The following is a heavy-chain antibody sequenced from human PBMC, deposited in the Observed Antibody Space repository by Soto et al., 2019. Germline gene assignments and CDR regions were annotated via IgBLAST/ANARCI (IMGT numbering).Heavy chain of an antibody. V-gene: IGHV4-39*01. D-gene: IGHD3-10*01. J-gene: IGHJ3*01. Sequence: PSETLSLTCTVSGGSITSSSYYWGWIRQPPGKGLEWIGSIYYSGSTYYNPSLKSRVTISVDTSKNQFSLKLSSVTAADTAVYYGARHGVSSPFGFWGQGTMVTVSS. CDR1: GGSITSSSYY. CDR2: IYYSGST. CDR3: ARHGVSSPFGF.